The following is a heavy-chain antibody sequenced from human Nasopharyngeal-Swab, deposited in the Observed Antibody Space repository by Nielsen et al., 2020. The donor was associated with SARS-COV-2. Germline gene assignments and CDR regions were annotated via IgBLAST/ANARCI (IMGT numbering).Heavy chain of an antibody. V-gene: IGHV4-39*07. J-gene: IGHJ5*02. Sequence: WLRQPPGKGLEWIGSIYYSGSTYYNPSLKSRVTISVDTSKNQFSLKLSSVTAADPAVYYRARISPPYSNYAVDPWGQGTLVTVSS. D-gene: IGHD4-11*01. CDR2: IYYSGST. CDR3: ARISPPYSNYAVDP.